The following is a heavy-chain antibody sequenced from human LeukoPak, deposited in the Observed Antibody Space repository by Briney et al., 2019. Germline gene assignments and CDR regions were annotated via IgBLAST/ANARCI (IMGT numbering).Heavy chain of an antibody. J-gene: IGHJ4*02. V-gene: IGHV3-7*01. CDR1: GFTFSSYW. CDR3: ARDLAAIRGSMDDY. D-gene: IGHD2-2*02. Sequence: GGSLRLSCAASGFTFSSYWMSWVRQAPGKGLEWVANIKQDGSEKYYVDSVKGRFTISRDNAKNSLYLQMNSLRAEDTAVYYCARDLAAIRGSMDDYWGQGTLVTVSS. CDR2: IKQDGSEK.